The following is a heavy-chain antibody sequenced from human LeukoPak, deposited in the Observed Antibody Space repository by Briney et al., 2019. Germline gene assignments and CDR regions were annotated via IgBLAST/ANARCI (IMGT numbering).Heavy chain of an antibody. CDR3: ARVGTSGWYFDY. V-gene: IGHV3-9*01. Sequence: PGRSLRLSCTASGFTFDDYAMHWVRQAPGKGLEWVSGISWNSGSIGYADSVKGRFTISRDNAKNSLYLQMNSLRAEDTAVYYCARVGTSGWYFDYWGQGTLVTVSS. CDR2: ISWNSGSI. D-gene: IGHD6-19*01. CDR1: GFTFDDYA. J-gene: IGHJ4*02.